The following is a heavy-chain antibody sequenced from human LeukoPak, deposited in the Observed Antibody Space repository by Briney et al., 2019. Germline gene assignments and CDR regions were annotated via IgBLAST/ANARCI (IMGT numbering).Heavy chain of an antibody. CDR3: ARRFDYGAYLGNWFDP. V-gene: IGHV4-59*01. CDR2: IYYSGST. Sequence: SETLSLTCTVSGGSISSYYWSWIRQPPGKGLEWIGYIYYSGSTNYNPSLKSRVTISVDTSKNQFSLKLSSVTAADTAVYYCARRFDYGAYLGNWFDPWGQGTLVTVSS. J-gene: IGHJ5*02. D-gene: IGHD4-17*01. CDR1: GGSISSYY.